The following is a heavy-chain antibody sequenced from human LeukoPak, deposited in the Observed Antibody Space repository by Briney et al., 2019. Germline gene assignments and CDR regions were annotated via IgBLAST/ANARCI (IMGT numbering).Heavy chain of an antibody. CDR3: AITGTTYSNWFDP. Sequence: ASVEVSCKASGYTFTSYGISWVRQAPGQGLEWMGWISAYNGNTNYAQKLQGRVTKTTDTSTSTAYMELRSLRSDDTAVYYCAITGTTYSNWFDPWGQGTLVTVSS. CDR1: GYTFTSYG. J-gene: IGHJ5*02. CDR2: ISAYNGNT. V-gene: IGHV1-18*01. D-gene: IGHD1-7*01.